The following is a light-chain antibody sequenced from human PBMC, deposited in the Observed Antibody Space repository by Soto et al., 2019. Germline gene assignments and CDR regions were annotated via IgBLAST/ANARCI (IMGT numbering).Light chain of an antibody. CDR2: GNT. CDR1: SSNIGAGYD. CDR3: QSYDSTFKV. J-gene: IGLJ3*02. Sequence: QSVLTQPPSVSGAPGQRVTISCTGSSSNIGAGYDVHWYQQLPGTAPKLIIYGNTNRPSGVPDRFSGSTSGTSASLAITGLQAEDDADYYCQSYDSTFKVFGGGTKLTVL. V-gene: IGLV1-40*01.